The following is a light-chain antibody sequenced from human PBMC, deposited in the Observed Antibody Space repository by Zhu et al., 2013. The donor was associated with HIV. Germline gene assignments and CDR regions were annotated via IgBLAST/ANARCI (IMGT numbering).Light chain of an antibody. CDR3: QQYYSYSVT. CDR2: GAS. J-gene: IGKJ4*01. Sequence: AIRMTQSPSSFSASTGDRVTITCRASQGISSSLAWYQQKPGKAPKLLIYGASTLQSGVPSRSSGSGSGTDFTLTISSLQSEDFATYHCQQYYSYSVTFGGGTKVEIK. CDR1: QGISSS. V-gene: IGKV1-8*01.